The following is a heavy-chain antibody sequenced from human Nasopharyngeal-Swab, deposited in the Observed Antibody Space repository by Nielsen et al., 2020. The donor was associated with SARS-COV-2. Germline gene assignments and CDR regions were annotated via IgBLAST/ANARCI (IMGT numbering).Heavy chain of an antibody. V-gene: IGHV3-13*01. CDR3: VKGMPQSGGMDV. CDR2: IGAAGGT. J-gene: IGHJ6*03. Sequence: GESLKISCAALGFTFSSNDMPWVRLPRGKGLEWVSAIGAAGGTYYPDSVKGRFTISRENAKNSLYLQMNSLRAEDTAIYYCVKGMPQSGGMDVWGKGTTVSVSS. D-gene: IGHD2-2*01. CDR1: GFTFSSND.